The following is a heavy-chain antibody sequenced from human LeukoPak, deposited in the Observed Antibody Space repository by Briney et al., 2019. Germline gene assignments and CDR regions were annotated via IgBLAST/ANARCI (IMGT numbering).Heavy chain of an antibody. J-gene: IGHJ4*02. Sequence: GGSLRLSCAASGFIVSNNYMYWVRQAPGKGLEWVSVIFGGDSADGTYYADSVKGRFTISRDNSKNTLFLQMNSQRVEDTALYYCAGGGGTYRLGVYFDFWGQGTLVTVSS. CDR1: GFIVSNNY. D-gene: IGHD1-26*01. V-gene: IGHV3-53*01. CDR2: IFGGDSADGT. CDR3: AGGGGTYRLGVYFDF.